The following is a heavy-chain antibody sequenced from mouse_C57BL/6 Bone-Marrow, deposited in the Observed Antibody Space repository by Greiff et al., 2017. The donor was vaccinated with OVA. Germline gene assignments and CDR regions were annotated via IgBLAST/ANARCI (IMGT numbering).Heavy chain of an antibody. D-gene: IGHD4-1*01. V-gene: IGHV12-3*01. CDR1: GFPITSGYY. J-gene: IGHJ3*01. CDR2: ITHSGET. CDR3: AGELAWFAY. Sequence: QVQLKESGPGLVKPSQSLFLTCSITGFPITSGYYWIWIRQSPGKPLEWMGYITHSGETFYNPSLQSPISITRETSKNQFFLQLNSVTTEDTAMYYCAGELAWFAYWGQGTLVTVSA.